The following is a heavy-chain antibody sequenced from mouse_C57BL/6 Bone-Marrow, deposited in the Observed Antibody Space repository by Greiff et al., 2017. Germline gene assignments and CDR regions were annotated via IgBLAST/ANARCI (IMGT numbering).Heavy chain of an antibody. D-gene: IGHD3-3*01. Sequence: QVQLKQPGAELVRPGSSVKLSCKASGYTFTSYWMHWVKQRPIQGLEWIGNIDPSDSETHYNQKFKDKATLTVDKSSSTAYMQLSSLTSEDAAVYCCARGDCGHWFAYWGQGTLVTGSA. CDR2: IDPSDSET. CDR3: ARGDCGHWFAY. J-gene: IGHJ3*01. V-gene: IGHV1-52*01. CDR1: GYTFTSYW.